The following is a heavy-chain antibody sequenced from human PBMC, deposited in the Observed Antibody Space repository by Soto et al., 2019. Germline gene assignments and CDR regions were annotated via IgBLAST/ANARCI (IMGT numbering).Heavy chain of an antibody. V-gene: IGHV3-33*01. J-gene: IGHJ4*02. CDR1: GFTFSNYG. CDR3: ARDGDVNTGFGKDY. CDR2: IWYDGGNK. Sequence: QVQLVESGGGVVQPGRSLRLSCAASGFTFSNYGMHWVRQAPGKGREWVSFIWYDGGNKYYAESVKGRFTISRDNSRNTLFLQMNSLRAEETAVYYCARDGDVNTGFGKDYWGQGTLVTVSS. D-gene: IGHD3-16*01.